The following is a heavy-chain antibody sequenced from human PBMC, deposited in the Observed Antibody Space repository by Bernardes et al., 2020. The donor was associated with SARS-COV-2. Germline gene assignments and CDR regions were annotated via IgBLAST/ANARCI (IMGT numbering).Heavy chain of an antibody. D-gene: IGHD3-10*01. V-gene: IGHV4-61*03. CDR1: GDSVPTGGYY. CDR2: VPFPGHT. CDR3: ARGGRAPAMVGGVINWLDP. J-gene: IGHJ5*02. Sequence: SDTLSLTFIFSGDSVPTGGYYWSWVRQPPGTGLEWLGWVPFPGHTKYNPSLKSRVPISVDTSKNLLSLNLTSVTAADTAGYYCARGGRAPAMVGGVINWLDPWGQGTLVTVSS.